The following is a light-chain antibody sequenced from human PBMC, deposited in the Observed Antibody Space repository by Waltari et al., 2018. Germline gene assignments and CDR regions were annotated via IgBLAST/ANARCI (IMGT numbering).Light chain of an antibody. CDR1: QSVSSNY. J-gene: IGKJ1*01. V-gene: IGKV3-20*01. Sequence: EIVLTQSPGTLSLSPGERATLSCRASQSVSSNYLAWYQHTPGQAPILVIYDAATRATGVTDRVSGSGSGTDVTLTISRLEPEDFASYYWQQYGSEPRTFGQGTKVEIK. CDR3: QQYGSEPRT. CDR2: DAA.